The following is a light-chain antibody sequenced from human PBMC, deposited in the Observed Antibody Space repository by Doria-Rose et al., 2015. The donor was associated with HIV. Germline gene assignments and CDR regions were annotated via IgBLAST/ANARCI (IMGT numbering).Light chain of an antibody. V-gene: IGKV4-1*01. J-gene: IGKJ3*01. Sequence: DIRVTQSPESLGMSLGERATLNCMSNQSLLYTSKNYLAWYQQKPGQPPKLLIYWASTRQSGVHARFSGSGSGTDFTLTISSLEAEDVAVYYCQQYYDTPSFGPGTTVDIK. CDR1: QSLLYTSKNY. CDR3: QQYYDTPS. CDR2: WAS.